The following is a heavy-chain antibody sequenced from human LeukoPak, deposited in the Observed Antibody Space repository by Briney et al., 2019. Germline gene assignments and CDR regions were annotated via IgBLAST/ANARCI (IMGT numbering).Heavy chain of an antibody. CDR2: IWYDGSNK. CDR1: GFTFSSYA. J-gene: IGHJ5*02. V-gene: IGHV3-33*08. Sequence: GGSLRLSCAASGFTFSSYALHWVRQAPGKGLEWVAVIWYDGSNKYYADSVKGRFTISRDNSKNTLYLQMNSLRAEDTAVYYCARDNTMITFGGVIVKGNNWFDPWGQGALVTVSS. D-gene: IGHD3-16*02. CDR3: ARDNTMITFGGVIVKGNNWFDP.